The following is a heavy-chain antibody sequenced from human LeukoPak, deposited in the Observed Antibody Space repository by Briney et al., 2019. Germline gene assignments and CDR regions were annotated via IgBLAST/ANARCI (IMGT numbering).Heavy chain of an antibody. V-gene: IGHV1-46*01. Sequence: ASVKVSCKASGYTFTSYGISWVRQAPGQGLEWMGIINPSGGSTSYAQKFQGRVTMTRDMSTSTVYMELSSLRSEDTAVYYCASQLSSGTHFDYWGQGTLVTVSS. J-gene: IGHJ4*02. D-gene: IGHD1-26*01. CDR2: INPSGGST. CDR3: ASQLSSGTHFDY. CDR1: GYTFTSYG.